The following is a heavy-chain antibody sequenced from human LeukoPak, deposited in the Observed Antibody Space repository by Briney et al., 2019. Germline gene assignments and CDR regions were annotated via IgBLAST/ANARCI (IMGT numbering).Heavy chain of an antibody. D-gene: IGHD3-22*01. CDR1: GFTFSSYA. V-gene: IGHV3-23*01. J-gene: IGHJ4*02. CDR3: ARDLSTGYYYDSSGYLRGYYFDY. CDR2: ISGSGGST. Sequence: GGSLRLSCAASGFTFSSYAMTWVRQAPGKGLEWVSAISGSGGSTYYADSVKGRFTISRDNSKNTLFLQMNSLRAEDTAVYYCARDLSTGYYYDSSGYLRGYYFDYWGQGTLVTVSS.